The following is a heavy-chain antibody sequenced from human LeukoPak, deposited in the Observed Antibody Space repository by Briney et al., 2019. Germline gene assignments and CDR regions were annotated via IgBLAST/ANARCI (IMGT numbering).Heavy chain of an antibody. D-gene: IGHD5-24*01. CDR1: GFTLSSFW. V-gene: IGHV3-7*05. CDR2: IKHDGSKT. Sequence: GGSLRLSCAASGFTLSSFWMTWVRQAPGKGLEWVASIKHDGSKTHYVDSVKGRFIISRDNAKNSLSLQIYSLRAEGTAVYYCARQMVATMLFDCWGQGTLVTVSS. J-gene: IGHJ4*02. CDR3: ARQMVATMLFDC.